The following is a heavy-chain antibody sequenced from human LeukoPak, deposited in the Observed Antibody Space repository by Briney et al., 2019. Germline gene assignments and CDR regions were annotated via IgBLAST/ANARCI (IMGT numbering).Heavy chain of an antibody. Sequence: GGSLRLSCAASGFTFSSYGMHWVRQAPGKGLEREAVISYDGSNKYYADSVKGRFTISRDNSKNMLYLQMNSLRAEDTAVYYCAKFPKVRGVIAGYDVWGQGTTVTVSS. CDR1: GFTFSSYG. CDR3: AKFPKVRGVIAGYDV. J-gene: IGHJ6*02. CDR2: ISYDGSNK. V-gene: IGHV3-30*18. D-gene: IGHD3-10*01.